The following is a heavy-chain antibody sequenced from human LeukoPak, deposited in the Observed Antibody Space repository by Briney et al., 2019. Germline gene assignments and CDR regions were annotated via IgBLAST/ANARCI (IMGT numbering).Heavy chain of an antibody. Sequence: NPSETLSLTCTVSGGSISSYYWGWIRQPAGRGLEWIGLIDTSGNINNNPSLKSRVTISVDTSKNHFSLKLSSVTAADTAVYYCARGQWLPVFDFWGQGTLVTVSS. J-gene: IGHJ4*02. CDR1: GGSISSYY. CDR2: IDTSGNI. D-gene: IGHD3-22*01. CDR3: ARGQWLPVFDF. V-gene: IGHV4-4*07.